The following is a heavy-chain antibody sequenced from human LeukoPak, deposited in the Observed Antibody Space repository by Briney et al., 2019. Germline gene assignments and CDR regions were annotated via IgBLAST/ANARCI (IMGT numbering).Heavy chain of an antibody. Sequence: SVKVSFKASGGTFSSYAISWVRQAPGQGLEWMGGIIPIFGTANYAQKFQGRVTITADESTSTAYMELSSLRSEDTAVYYCARVTYRYDYVWGDDPWGQGTLVTVSS. J-gene: IGHJ5*02. CDR3: ARVTYRYDYVWGDDP. D-gene: IGHD3-16*01. V-gene: IGHV1-69*13. CDR2: IIPIFGTA. CDR1: GGTFSSYA.